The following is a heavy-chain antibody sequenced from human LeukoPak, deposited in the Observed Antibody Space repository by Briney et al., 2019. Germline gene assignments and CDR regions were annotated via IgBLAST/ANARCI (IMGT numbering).Heavy chain of an antibody. J-gene: IGHJ6*02. CDR3: ARLTREDGVDV. Sequence: SETLSLTCNVSGGSINGYYWTWIRQPPGKGLEWSGYMFYNGNTNYSPSLKSRVTISLDTSKSQSSMRLTSVTAADTGVYHCARLTREDGVDVWGQGTTVTVSS. V-gene: IGHV4-59*01. CDR2: MFYNGNT. CDR1: GGSINGYY.